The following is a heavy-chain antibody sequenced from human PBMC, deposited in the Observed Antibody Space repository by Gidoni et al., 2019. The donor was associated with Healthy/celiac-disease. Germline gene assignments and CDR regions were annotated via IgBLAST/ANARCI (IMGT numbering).Heavy chain of an antibody. Sequence: QVQLVESRGGVVQPGRSLRLSCAASGFTFSSYGMHWVRQAPGKGLEWVAVISYDGSNKYYADSVKGRFTISRDNSKNTLYLQMNSLRAEDTAVYYCARDPSIAALGPAGWFDPWGQGTLVTVSS. CDR1: GFTFSSYG. CDR2: ISYDGSNK. CDR3: ARDPSIAALGPAGWFDP. V-gene: IGHV3-30*03. J-gene: IGHJ5*02. D-gene: IGHD6-6*01.